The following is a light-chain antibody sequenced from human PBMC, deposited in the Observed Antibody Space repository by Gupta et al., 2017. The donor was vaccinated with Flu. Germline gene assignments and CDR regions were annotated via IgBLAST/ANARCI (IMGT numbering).Light chain of an antibody. V-gene: IGKV1-12*01. CDR2: AAS. CDR3: HQVESWPNT. J-gene: IGKJ2*01. CDR1: QNVNEW. Sequence: DIQMTQSPSSVSASVGDRVTITCRASQNVNEWVAWYQQKPGRAPKLLIYAASILQGGVPSRFSGSGSGTHFSLTISSLQPEDFATYYCHQVESWPNTFAQGTKLEIK.